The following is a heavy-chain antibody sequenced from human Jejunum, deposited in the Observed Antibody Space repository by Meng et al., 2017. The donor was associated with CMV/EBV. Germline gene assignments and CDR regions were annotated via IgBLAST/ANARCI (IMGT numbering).Heavy chain of an antibody. V-gene: IGHV4-39*01. D-gene: IGHD2-15*01. J-gene: IGHJ4*02. CDR3: ARLMPSGGWFYFDY. Sequence: GSISSRAYYWGWIRQPPGKGLEWIATIYYSGSTYYNASLKSRVTISVDTSKNQFSLKLSSLTAADAAVYYCARLMPSGGWFYFDYWGQGTLVTVSS. CDR1: GSISSRAYY. CDR2: IYYSGST.